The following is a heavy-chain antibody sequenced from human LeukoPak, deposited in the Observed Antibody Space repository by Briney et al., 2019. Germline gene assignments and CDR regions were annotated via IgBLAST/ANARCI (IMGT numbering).Heavy chain of an antibody. CDR1: GSIFSSYW. CDR3: ARLFDSSGWSKDY. CDR2: IDPSDSYT. D-gene: IGHD6-19*01. Sequence: GASRQICGEGAGSIFSSYWIRGGRALGGKGEGGMGRIDPSDSYTNYSPSFQGHVTISADKSISTAYLQWSSLKASDTAMYYCARLFDSSGWSKDYWGQGTLVTVSS. V-gene: IGHV5-10-1*01. J-gene: IGHJ4*02.